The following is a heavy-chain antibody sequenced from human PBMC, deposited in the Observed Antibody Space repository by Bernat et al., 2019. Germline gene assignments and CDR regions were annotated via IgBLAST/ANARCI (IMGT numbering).Heavy chain of an antibody. CDR2: INAGNGNT. J-gene: IGHJ4*02. CDR1: GYTFTSYA. CDR3: AREPTAAGMIVTDYYFDY. D-gene: IGHD6-13*01. Sequence: QVQLVQSGAEVKKPGASVKVSCKASGYTFTSYAMHWVRQAPGQRLEWMGWINAGNGNTKYSQKFQGRVTITRDTSASTAYMELSSLRSEDTAVYYYAREPTAAGMIVTDYYFDYWGQGTLVTVSS. V-gene: IGHV1-3*01.